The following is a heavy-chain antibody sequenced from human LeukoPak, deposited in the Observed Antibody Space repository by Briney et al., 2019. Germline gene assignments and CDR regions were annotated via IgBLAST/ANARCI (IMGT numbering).Heavy chain of an antibody. CDR3: ARVLNWFDP. V-gene: IGHV4-4*07. Sequence: SETLSLTCSVSGGSISSYYRRWIREPAGKGLEWIGRKYISGTTNYNPSLKSRVTMSLDTSNNQFSLRLSSVTAADTAVYYCARVLNWFDPWGQGTLVTVSS. CDR2: KYISGTT. CDR1: GGSISSYY. J-gene: IGHJ5*02.